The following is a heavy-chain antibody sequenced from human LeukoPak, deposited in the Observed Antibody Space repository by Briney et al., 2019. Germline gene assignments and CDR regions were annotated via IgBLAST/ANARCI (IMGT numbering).Heavy chain of an antibody. J-gene: IGHJ4*02. D-gene: IGHD5-12*01. CDR1: GGSISSGGYS. V-gene: IGHV4-30-2*01. CDR3: ARFNTWASYFDY. CDR2: IYHSGST. Sequence: SQTLSLTCAVSGGSISSGGYSWSWIRQPPGTGLEWIGYIYHSGSTYYNPSLKSRVTISVDRSKNQFSLKLSSVTAADTAVYYCARFNTWASYFDYWGQGTLVTVSS.